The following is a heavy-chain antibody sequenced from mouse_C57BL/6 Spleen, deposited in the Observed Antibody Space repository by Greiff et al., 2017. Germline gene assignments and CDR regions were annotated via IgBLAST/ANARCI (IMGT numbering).Heavy chain of an antibody. J-gene: IGHJ1*03. V-gene: IGHV5-17*01. Sequence: EVKLVESGGGLVKPGGSLKLSCAASGFTFSDYGMHWVRQAPEKGLEWVAYISSGSSTIYYADTVKGRFTISRDNAKNTLFLQMTSLRSEDTAMYYCARCTTVVATRWGYFDVWGTGTTVTVSS. CDR3: ARCTTVVATRWGYFDV. CDR2: ISSGSSTI. CDR1: GFTFSDYG. D-gene: IGHD1-1*01.